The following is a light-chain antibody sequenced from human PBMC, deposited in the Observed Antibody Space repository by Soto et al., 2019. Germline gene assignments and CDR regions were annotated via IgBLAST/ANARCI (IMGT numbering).Light chain of an antibody. V-gene: IGKV3-20*01. CDR2: GAS. CDR3: QQYGSSSWT. CDR1: QSVSSSY. Sequence: EVVVTQSPATLSLYTGDRATLXCMASQSVSSSYLAWYQQKPGQAPRLLIYGASSRATGIPDRFSGSGSGTDFTLTISSLEPEDFAVYYCQQYGSSSWTFCQGTKVDI. J-gene: IGKJ1*01.